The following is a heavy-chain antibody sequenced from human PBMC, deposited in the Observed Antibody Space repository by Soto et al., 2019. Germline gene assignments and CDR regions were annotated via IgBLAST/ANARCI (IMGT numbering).Heavy chain of an antibody. V-gene: IGHV1-18*01. D-gene: IGHD2-2*01. J-gene: IGHJ6*02. CDR2: ISAYNGNT. CDR1: GYTFTSYG. Sequence: QVQLVQSGAEVKKPGASVKVSCKASGYTFTSYGISWVRQAPGQGLEWMGWISAYNGNTNYAQKLQGRVTMTTDTSTXXAXMXXRSLRSDDTAVYYCARDGYCISTSCYYYYYYGMDVWGQGTTVTVSS. CDR3: ARDGYCISTSCYYYYYYGMDV.